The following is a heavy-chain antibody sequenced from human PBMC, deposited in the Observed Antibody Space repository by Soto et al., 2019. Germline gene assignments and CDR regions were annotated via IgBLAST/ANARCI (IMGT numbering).Heavy chain of an antibody. V-gene: IGHV3-23*01. CDR2: VSGGSGTT. CDR1: GFSFSTYG. Sequence: EVQLLVSGGGLVQPGGSLRLSCAVSGFSFSTYGVTWVRQAPGKGLEWVSGVSGGSGTTHYADSVKGRFTITGDTSKNTVYLQMNSLRVEDTAVYYCAKWNGYGDHWGQGTLVTVSS. D-gene: IGHD1-1*01. J-gene: IGHJ4*02. CDR3: AKWNGYGDH.